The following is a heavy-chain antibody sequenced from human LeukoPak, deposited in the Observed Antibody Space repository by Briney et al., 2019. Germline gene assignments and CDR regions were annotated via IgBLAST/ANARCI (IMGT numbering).Heavy chain of an antibody. V-gene: IGHV1-69*04. CDR1: GGTFSSYA. J-gene: IGHJ4*02. CDR3: ARADSSSWYGDY. Sequence: SVKVPCKASGGTFSSYAISWVRQAPGQGLEWMGRIIPILGIANYAQKFQGRVTITADKSTSTAYMELSSLRSEDTAVYYCARADSSSWYGDYWGQGTLVTVSS. CDR2: IIPILGIA. D-gene: IGHD6-13*01.